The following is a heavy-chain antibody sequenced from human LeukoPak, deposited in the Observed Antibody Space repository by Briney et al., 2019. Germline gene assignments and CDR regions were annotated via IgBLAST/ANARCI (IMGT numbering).Heavy chain of an antibody. CDR1: GGTFSSYA. CDR3: ATFWSGYYLGSAFDI. V-gene: IGHV1-69*13. Sequence: ASVEVSCKASGGTFSSYAISWVRQAPGQGLEWMGGIIPIFGTANYAQKFQGRVTITADESTSTAYMELSSLRSEDTAVYYCATFWSGYYLGSAFDIWGQGTMVTVSS. D-gene: IGHD3-3*01. J-gene: IGHJ3*02. CDR2: IIPIFGTA.